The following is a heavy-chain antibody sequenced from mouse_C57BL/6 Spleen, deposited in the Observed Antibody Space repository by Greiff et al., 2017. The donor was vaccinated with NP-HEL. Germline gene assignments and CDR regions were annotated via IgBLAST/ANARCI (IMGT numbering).Heavy chain of an antibody. D-gene: IGHD1-1*01. CDR1: GFSLTSYG. J-gene: IGHJ4*01. Sequence: QVQLQQSGPGLVQPSQSLSITCTVSGFSLTSYGVHWVRQPPGKGLEWLGVIWSGGSTDYNAAFISRLSISKDNSKSQVFFKMNSLQADDTAIYYCAKASIYYYGSSYAMDYWGQGTSVTVSS. CDR2: IWSGGST. CDR3: AKASIYYYGSSYAMDY. V-gene: IGHV2-4*01.